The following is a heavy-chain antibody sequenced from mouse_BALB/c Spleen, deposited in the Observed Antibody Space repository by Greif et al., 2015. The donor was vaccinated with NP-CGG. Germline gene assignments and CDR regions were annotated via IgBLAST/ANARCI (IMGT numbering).Heavy chain of an antibody. V-gene: IGHV1S81*02. CDR1: GYTFTSYY. CDR2: INPSNGGT. J-gene: IGHJ3*01. D-gene: IGHD2-3*01. Sequence: QVQLQQPGAELVKPGASVKLSCKASGYTFTSYYMYWVKQRPGQGLEWIGEINPSNGGTNFNEKFKSKATLTVDKSSSTAYMQLSSPTSEDSAVYYCTRSGYYFWFAYWGQGTLVTVSA. CDR3: TRSGYYFWFAY.